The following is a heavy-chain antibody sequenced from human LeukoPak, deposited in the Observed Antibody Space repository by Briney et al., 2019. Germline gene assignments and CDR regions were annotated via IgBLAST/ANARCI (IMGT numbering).Heavy chain of an antibody. CDR2: NHPGDSDT. V-gene: IGHV5-51*01. Sequence: GESLKISCKGSGYSFTSYWNGWVRPMPGKGLEWMGINHPGDSDTRYSPSFQGQVTISVGKSVSTAYLQWSSVKASETAMYYCAIQVTATPVAFDIWGEGTMVTVS. CDR3: AIQVTATPVAFDI. CDR1: GYSFTSYW. D-gene: IGHD2-21*02. J-gene: IGHJ3*02.